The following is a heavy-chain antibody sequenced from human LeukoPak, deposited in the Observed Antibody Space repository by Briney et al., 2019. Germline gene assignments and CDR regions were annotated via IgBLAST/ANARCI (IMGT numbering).Heavy chain of an antibody. Sequence: SETLSLTCAVSGGSISSSNWWSWVRQPPGKGLEWIGEIYHSGSTNYNPSLKSRVTISVDKSKNQFSLKLSSVTAADTAVYYCARDHQASGYDTYYYYYGMDVWGQGTTVTVSS. CDR1: GGSISSSNW. CDR3: ARDHQASGYDTYYYYYGMDV. V-gene: IGHV4-4*02. CDR2: IYHSGST. D-gene: IGHD5-12*01. J-gene: IGHJ6*02.